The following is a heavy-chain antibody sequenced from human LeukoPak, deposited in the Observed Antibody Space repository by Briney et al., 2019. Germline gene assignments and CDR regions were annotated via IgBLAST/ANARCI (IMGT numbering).Heavy chain of an antibody. CDR3: ARVLGVSSRFDY. D-gene: IGHD6-13*01. J-gene: IGHJ4*02. V-gene: IGHV1-2*02. CDR2: INPNSGGT. Sequence: ASVKVSCKASGYTFTGYYMHWVRQAPGPGHGWMGWINPNSGGTNYAQKFQGRVTMTRDTSISTAYMELSRLRSDDTAVYYCARVLGVSSRFDYWGQGTLVTVSS. CDR1: GYTFTGYY.